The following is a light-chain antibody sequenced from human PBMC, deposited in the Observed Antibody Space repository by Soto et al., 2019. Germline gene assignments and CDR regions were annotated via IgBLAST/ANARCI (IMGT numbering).Light chain of an antibody. CDR1: SSDVGGYHY. CDR3: SSYAGSNNLV. CDR2: EVI. V-gene: IGLV2-8*01. J-gene: IGLJ2*01. Sequence: QSALTQHPSASGSPGQSVTISCTGTSSDVGGYHYVSWYQQHPGKAPKLMIYEVIKRPSGVPDRFSGSKSGNTASLTVSGLQSEDEADYYCSSYAGSNNLVFVGGTKVTVL.